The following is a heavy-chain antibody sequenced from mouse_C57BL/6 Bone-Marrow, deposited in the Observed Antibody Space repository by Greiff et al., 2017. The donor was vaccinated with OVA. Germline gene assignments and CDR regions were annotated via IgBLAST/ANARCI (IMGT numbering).Heavy chain of an antibody. D-gene: IGHD2-4*01. Sequence: QVQLKESGAELARPGASVKLSCKASGYTFTSYGISWVKQRTGQGLEWIGEIYPRSGNTYYNEKFKGKATLTADKSSSTAYMELRSLTSEDSAVYFGARSRMGLREGDYWGQGTTLTVSS. CDR1: GYTFTSYG. CDR2: IYPRSGNT. J-gene: IGHJ2*01. V-gene: IGHV1-81*01. CDR3: ARSRMGLREGDY.